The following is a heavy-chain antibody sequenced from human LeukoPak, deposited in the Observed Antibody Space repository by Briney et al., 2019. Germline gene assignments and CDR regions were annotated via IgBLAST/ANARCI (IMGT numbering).Heavy chain of an antibody. CDR2: ISGSGDRT. CDR3: AKVPQPDYYFDY. CDR1: GFIFSSYD. V-gene: IGHV3-23*01. Sequence: AGGSLRLSCSASGFIFSSYDMSWVRQAPGKGLEWVSSISGSGDRTIYADSVRGRVIISRDRSKNTLYLQMSSLRAEDTAVYYYAKVPQPDYYFDYWGQGSLVTVSS. J-gene: IGHJ4*02.